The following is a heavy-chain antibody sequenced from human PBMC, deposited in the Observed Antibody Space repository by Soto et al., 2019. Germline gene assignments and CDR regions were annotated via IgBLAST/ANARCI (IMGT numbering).Heavy chain of an antibody. J-gene: IGHJ6*02. V-gene: IGHV4-34*01. Sequence: SETLSLTCAVYGGSFSGYYWSWIRQPPGKGLEWIGEINHSGSTNYNPSLKSRVTISVDTSKNQFSLKLSSVTAADTAVYYCARGSNVLRFLEWRIGPSTQTDSYGMDVWGQGTSVTVSS. CDR2: INHSGST. CDR1: GGSFSGYY. CDR3: ARGSNVLRFLEWRIGPSTQTDSYGMDV. D-gene: IGHD3-3*01.